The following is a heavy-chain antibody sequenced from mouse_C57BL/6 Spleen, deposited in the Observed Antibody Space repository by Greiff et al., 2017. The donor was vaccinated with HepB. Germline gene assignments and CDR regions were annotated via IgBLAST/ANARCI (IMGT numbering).Heavy chain of an antibody. V-gene: IGHV2-5*01. J-gene: IGHJ1*03. CDR2: IWRGGST. CDR1: GFSLTSYG. CDR3: AKTNYDGYYWYFDV. D-gene: IGHD2-3*01. Sequence: QVQLKESGPGLVQPSQSLSITCTVSGFSLTSYGVHWVRQSPGKGLEWLGVIWRGGSTDYNAAFMSRLSITKDNSKSQVFFKMNSLQADDTAIYYCAKTNYDGYYWYFDVWGTGTTVTVSS.